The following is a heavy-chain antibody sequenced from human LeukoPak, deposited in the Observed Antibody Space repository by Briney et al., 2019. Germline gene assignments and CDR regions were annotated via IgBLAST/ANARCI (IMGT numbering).Heavy chain of an antibody. D-gene: IGHD3-3*01. V-gene: IGHV4-34*01. Sequence: SETLSLTCGVHGGSFSGYYWSWIRQPPGKGLEWIGEINHSGSTNYNPSLKSRVTISVDTSKNQFSLKLSSVTAADTAVYYCARSRDFWSGYPFDYWGQGTLVTVSS. CDR3: ARSRDFWSGYPFDY. J-gene: IGHJ4*02. CDR2: INHSGST. CDR1: GGSFSGYY.